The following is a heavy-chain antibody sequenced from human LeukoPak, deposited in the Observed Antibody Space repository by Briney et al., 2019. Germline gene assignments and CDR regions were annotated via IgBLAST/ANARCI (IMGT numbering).Heavy chain of an antibody. V-gene: IGHV3-15*01. J-gene: IGHJ4*02. CDR1: GFSFNDAW. CDR2: IKRKTDGGTT. CDR3: TTDTRRVVVPK. D-gene: IGHD2-15*01. Sequence: PGGSLRLSCAASGFSFNDAWMSWVRQAPGKGLEWLARIKRKTDGGTTDYAAPVKGRFTISRDDSKTSLYLQMNNLKTEDTAVYYCTTDTRRVVVPKWGQGTLVTVSS.